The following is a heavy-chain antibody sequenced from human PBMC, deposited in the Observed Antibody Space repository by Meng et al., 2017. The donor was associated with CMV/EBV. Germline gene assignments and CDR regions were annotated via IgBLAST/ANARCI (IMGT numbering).Heavy chain of an antibody. CDR2: TYYRSKWYN. Sequence: QTLSLTCAISGDSVPSNSAAWNWIRQSPSRGLEWLGRTYYRSKWYNDYAVSVKSRITINPDTSKNQFSLQLNSVTPEDTAVYYCARDHGVGATYYYYYGMDVWGQGTTVTVSS. V-gene: IGHV6-1*01. D-gene: IGHD1-26*01. J-gene: IGHJ6*02. CDR3: ARDHGVGATYYYYYGMDV. CDR1: GDSVPSNSAA.